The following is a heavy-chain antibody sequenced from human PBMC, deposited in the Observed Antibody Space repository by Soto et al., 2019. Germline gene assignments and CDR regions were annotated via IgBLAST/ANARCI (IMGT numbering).Heavy chain of an antibody. V-gene: IGHV1-18*01. CDR2: ISPYNGHR. CDR3: ARLGGFLPLFAF. D-gene: IGHD3-16*01. CDR1: GYTFSSFG. J-gene: IGHJ4*02. Sequence: QVQLVQSGTEVKKPGASVKVSCKASGYTFSSFGITWVRQAPGQGLEWMGWISPYNGHRNYTQKLLGRVTMTTYTSTSTAYMELRSLTSDDTAVYYCARLGGFLPLFAFWGQGTLVTVSS.